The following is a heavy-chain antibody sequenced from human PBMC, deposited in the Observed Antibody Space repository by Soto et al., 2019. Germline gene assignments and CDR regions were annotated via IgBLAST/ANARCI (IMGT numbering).Heavy chain of an antibody. CDR3: ESLTNGRPGDS. J-gene: IGHJ4*02. D-gene: IGHD2-8*01. Sequence: SEPLSITCTVSGDSSSNKNYHWGWTRQPPGKGLEWIGTVYSNGHTYHNPSLKSRLAMAVDTPKNQFSLSLISVTAADTAVYFWESLTNGRPGDSWGQGTRVTVS. CDR2: VYSNGHT. CDR1: GDSSSNKNYH. V-gene: IGHV4-39*01.